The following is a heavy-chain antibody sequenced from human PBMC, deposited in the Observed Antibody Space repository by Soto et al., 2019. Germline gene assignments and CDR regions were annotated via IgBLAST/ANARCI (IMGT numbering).Heavy chain of an antibody. Sequence: ASVKVSCKASGYAFSNNDIRWVRHVTGQGLEWMGWMNPNSGHGGYAQKFQGRVTMTRDTSTSAAYMELSSLASDDTAIYYCARMATSGTLNWFDPWGQGTLVTVSS. CDR2: MNPNSGHG. V-gene: IGHV1-8*01. CDR1: GYAFSNND. J-gene: IGHJ5*02. CDR3: ARMATSGTLNWFDP.